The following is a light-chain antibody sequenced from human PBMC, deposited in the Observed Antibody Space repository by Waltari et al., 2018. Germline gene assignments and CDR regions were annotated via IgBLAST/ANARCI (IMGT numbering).Light chain of an antibody. V-gene: IGKV3-20*01. J-gene: IGKJ2*01. CDR2: DVS. Sequence: RASQSVSRTHLAWYQQKPGQAPRLLIDDVSSRAAGIPDRFSGSGSGTDFSLTISRLEPEDFAVYYCQQYGSSPYTFGQGTKLEIK. CDR3: QQYGSSPYT. CDR1: QSVSRTH.